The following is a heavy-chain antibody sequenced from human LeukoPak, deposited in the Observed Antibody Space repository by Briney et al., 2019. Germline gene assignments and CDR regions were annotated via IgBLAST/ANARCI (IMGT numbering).Heavy chain of an antibody. CDR3: ARQYTFDI. CDR1: GGSLSGYS. J-gene: IGHJ3*02. V-gene: IGHV4-34*01. Sequence: PSETLSLTCAVYGGSLSGYSWSWIRQSPVKGLEWIGEVNHTGGITYNPSLESRVTISTDTSKNQFSLRLNSVTAADTAMYYCARQYTFDIWGRGTMVSVSS. D-gene: IGHD2/OR15-2a*01. CDR2: VNHTGGI.